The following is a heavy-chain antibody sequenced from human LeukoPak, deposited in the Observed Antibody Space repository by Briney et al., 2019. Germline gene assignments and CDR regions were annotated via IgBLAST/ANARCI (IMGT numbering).Heavy chain of an antibody. CDR1: GGSISSGSYY. CDR2: IYTSGST. V-gene: IGHV4-61*02. D-gene: IGHD3-22*01. Sequence: ASQTLSLTCTVSGGSISSGSYYWSWIRQPAGKGLEWIGRIYTSGSTNYNPSLKSRVTISVDTYKNQFSLKLSSVTAADTAVYYCARRTYYDSSGYYLDYWGQGTLVTVSS. CDR3: ARRTYYDSSGYYLDY. J-gene: IGHJ4*02.